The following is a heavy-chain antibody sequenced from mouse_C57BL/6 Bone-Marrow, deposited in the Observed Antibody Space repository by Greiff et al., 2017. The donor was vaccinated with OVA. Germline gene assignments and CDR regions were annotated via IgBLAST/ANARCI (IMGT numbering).Heavy chain of an antibody. V-gene: IGHV5-12*01. CDR3: ARQRDYDWFAY. Sequence: EVHLVESGGGLVQPGGSLKLSCAASGFTFSDYYMYWVRQTPEKRLEWVAYISNGGGSTYYPDTVKGRFTISRDNAKNTLYLQMSRLKSEDTAMYYCARQRDYDWFAYWGQGTLVTVSA. D-gene: IGHD2-4*01. CDR2: ISNGGGST. CDR1: GFTFSDYY. J-gene: IGHJ3*01.